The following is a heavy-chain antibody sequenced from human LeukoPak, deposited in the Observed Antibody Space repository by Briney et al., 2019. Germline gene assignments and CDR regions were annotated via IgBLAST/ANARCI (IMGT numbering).Heavy chain of an antibody. D-gene: IGHD5-18*01. CDR1: GFTFSNAR. CDR2: IKQDGSEK. J-gene: IGHJ4*02. Sequence: GGSLRLSCVASGFTFSNARMSWVRQAPGKGLEWVANIKQDGSEKYYVDSVKGRFTISRDNAKNSLYLQMNSLRAEDTAVYYCARDTAMGYWGQGTLVTVSS. CDR3: ARDTAMGY. V-gene: IGHV3-7*01.